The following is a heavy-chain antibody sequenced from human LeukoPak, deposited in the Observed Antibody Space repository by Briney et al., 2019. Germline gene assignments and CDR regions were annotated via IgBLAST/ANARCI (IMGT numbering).Heavy chain of an antibody. V-gene: IGHV3-23*01. CDR2: ISGSGGST. D-gene: IGHD1-7*01. J-gene: IGHJ6*03. Sequence: GGSLRLSCATSGFTFSTYAMTWVRQAPGKGLEWVSAISGSGGSTYYADSVKGRFTISRDNSKNTLYLQMNSLRAEDTAVYYCARAGGTTRFYYYYYMDVWGKGTTVTVSS. CDR1: GFTFSTYA. CDR3: ARAGGTTRFYYYYYMDV.